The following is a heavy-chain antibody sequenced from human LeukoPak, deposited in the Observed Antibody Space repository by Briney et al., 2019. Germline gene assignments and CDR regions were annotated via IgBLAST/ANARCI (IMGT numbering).Heavy chain of an antibody. CDR2: ISWNSGSI. V-gene: IGHV3-9*01. CDR1: GFTFADYA. Sequence: PGRSLRLSCAASGFTFADYAMHWVRQAPGKGLEWVSGISWNSGSIGYADSVKGRFTISRDNAKNSLYLQMNSLRAEDTALYYCPKDMLRYNWYYEPYFDYWGQGTLVTVSS. J-gene: IGHJ4*02. CDR3: PKDMLRYNWYYEPYFDY. D-gene: IGHD1-7*01.